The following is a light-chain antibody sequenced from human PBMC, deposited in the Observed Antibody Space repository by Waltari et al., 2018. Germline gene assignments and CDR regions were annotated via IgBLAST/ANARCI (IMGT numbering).Light chain of an antibody. CDR2: EDT. J-gene: IGLJ1*01. CDR1: ELPRKY. V-gene: IGLV3-10*01. CDR3: YSSDSTGLRV. Sequence: YELTQPPSVSVSPGQTARITCSGHELPRKYAYWFQQKSGRAPRLVIYEDTKRPSGIPERFSGSSSGTVATLTITGAQVDDEADYYCYSSDSTGLRVFGGGTTVVVL.